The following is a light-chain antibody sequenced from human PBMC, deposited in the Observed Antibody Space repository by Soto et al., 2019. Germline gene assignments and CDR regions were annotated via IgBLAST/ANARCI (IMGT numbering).Light chain of an antibody. CDR1: QSINNW. CDR2: DAS. J-gene: IGKJ1*01. CDR3: QQYNLYWT. Sequence: DIQMTQSPSTLSASIGDRVTITCRASQSINNWLAWNQQKPGKAPKLLIYDASSLERGVPSRFSGSGSGTEFTLTISSLQPDDLATYYCQQYNLYWTFGQGTKVDIK. V-gene: IGKV1-5*01.